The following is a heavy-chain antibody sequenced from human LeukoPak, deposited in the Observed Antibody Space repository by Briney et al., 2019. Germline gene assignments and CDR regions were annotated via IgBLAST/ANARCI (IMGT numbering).Heavy chain of an antibody. Sequence: SETLSLTCAVYGGSFSGYYWSWIRQPPGKGLEWIGKINHSGSTNYNPSLKSRVTISVDTSKNQFSLKLSSVTAADAAVYYCARAGYCSGGSCYSRRGPFYYWGQGTLVTVSS. CDR3: ARAGYCSGGSCYSRRGPFYY. J-gene: IGHJ4*02. D-gene: IGHD2-15*01. CDR1: GGSFSGYY. V-gene: IGHV4-34*01. CDR2: INHSGST.